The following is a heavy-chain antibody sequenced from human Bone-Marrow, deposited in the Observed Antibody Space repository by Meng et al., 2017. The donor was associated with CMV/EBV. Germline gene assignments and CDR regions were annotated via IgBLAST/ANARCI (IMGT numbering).Heavy chain of an antibody. V-gene: IGHV4-39*01. D-gene: IGHD6-19*01. CDR1: GGSISSSSYY. CDR3: ARGRGWAGTPQPLDY. J-gene: IGHJ4*02. Sequence: GSLRLSCTVSGGSISSSSYYWGWIHQPPGKGLEWIGSIYYSGSTYYNPSLKSRVTISVDTSKNQFSLKLSSVTAADTAVYYCARGRGWAGTPQPLDYWGQGTLVTVSS. CDR2: IYYSGST.